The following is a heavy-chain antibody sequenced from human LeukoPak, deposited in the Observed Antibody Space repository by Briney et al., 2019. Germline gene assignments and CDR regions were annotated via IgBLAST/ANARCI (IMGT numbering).Heavy chain of an antibody. CDR3: ARDPVIYGMDV. CDR2: ISSSGSTI. CDR1: GFTFSDYY. J-gene: IGHJ6*02. V-gene: IGHV3-11*01. Sequence: NPGGSLRLSCAASGFTFSDYYMSWIRQAPGKGLEWVSYISSSGSTIYYADSVKGRFTISRDNAKNSLYPQMNSLGAEDTAVYYCARDPVIYGMDVWGQGTTVTVSS. D-gene: IGHD2-21*01.